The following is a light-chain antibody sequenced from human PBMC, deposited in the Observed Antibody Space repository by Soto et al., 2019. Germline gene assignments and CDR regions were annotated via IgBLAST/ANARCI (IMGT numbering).Light chain of an antibody. CDR1: QNVLSN. CDR2: GAS. V-gene: IGKV3-15*01. J-gene: IGKJ5*01. CDR3: QQYNNWPIT. Sequence: EIVLTQSPATLSVSPGERATLYCRASQNVLSNVAWYQQKPGQAPRLLTYGASTRATGIPARFTGYGSGTEFTLTIGSLQSEDFAVYYCQQYNNWPITFGQGTRLEIK.